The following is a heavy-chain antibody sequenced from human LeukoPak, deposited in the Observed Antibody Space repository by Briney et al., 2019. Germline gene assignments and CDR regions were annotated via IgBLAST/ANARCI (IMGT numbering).Heavy chain of an antibody. Sequence: GGSLRLSCAASGFTFSYYAMTWVRQAPGKGLEWVSALYGSGGVTFYADSAKGRLTISRDNSKNTVSLQMNSLRDDDTAVYFCARESPVAAVGRSWFDPWGQGTLVTVSS. CDR2: LYGSGGVT. D-gene: IGHD6-13*01. CDR1: GFTFSYYA. CDR3: ARESPVAAVGRSWFDP. V-gene: IGHV3-23*01. J-gene: IGHJ5*02.